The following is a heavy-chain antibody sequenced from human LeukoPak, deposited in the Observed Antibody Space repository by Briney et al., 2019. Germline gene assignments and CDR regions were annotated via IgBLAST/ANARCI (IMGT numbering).Heavy chain of an antibody. CDR3: ARGRLDRKWFDP. D-gene: IGHD3-22*01. V-gene: IGHV1-8*01. CDR2: MNPNSGNT. J-gene: IGHJ5*02. Sequence: ASVKVSCQASGYTFTSYDINWVRQATGQGLEWMGWMNPNSGNTGYAQKFQGRVTMTRNTSLSTAYMELSSLRSEDTAVYYCARGRLDRKWFDPWGQGTLVTVSS. CDR1: GYTFTSYD.